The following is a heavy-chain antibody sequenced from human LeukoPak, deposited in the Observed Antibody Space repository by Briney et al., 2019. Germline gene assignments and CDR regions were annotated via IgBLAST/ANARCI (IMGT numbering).Heavy chain of an antibody. D-gene: IGHD3-3*01. CDR3: ARGRPQIYDFWSGYYCDAFDI. J-gene: IGHJ3*02. V-gene: IGHV4-34*01. Sequence: SETLSPTCAVYGGSFSGYYWSWIRQPPGKGPEWIGEINHSGSTNYNPSLKSRVTISVDTSKNQFSLKLSSVTAADTAVYYCARGRPQIYDFWSGYYCDAFDIWGQGTMVTVSS. CDR2: INHSGST. CDR1: GGSFSGYY.